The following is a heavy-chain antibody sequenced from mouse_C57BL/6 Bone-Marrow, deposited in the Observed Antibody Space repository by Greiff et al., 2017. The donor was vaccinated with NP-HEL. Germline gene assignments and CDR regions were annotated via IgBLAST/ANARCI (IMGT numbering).Heavy chain of an antibody. V-gene: IGHV7-3*01. D-gene: IGHD6-1*01. CDR3: EIYKADYYAMDY. J-gene: IGHJ4*01. CDR1: GFTFTDYY. Sequence: EVKLVESGGGLVQPGGSLSLSCAASGFTFTDYYMSWVRQPPGKALEWLGFIRNKANGYTTEYSASVKGRFTISRDNSQRILYLQMNALRSENSATYDCEIYKADYYAMDYWGQGTSVTVSS. CDR2: IRNKANGYTT.